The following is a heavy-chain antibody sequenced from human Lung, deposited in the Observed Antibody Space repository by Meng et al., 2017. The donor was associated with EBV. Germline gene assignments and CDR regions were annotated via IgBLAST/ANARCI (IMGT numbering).Heavy chain of an antibody. V-gene: IGHV1-69*10. CDR3: ARDLGLVGATLDY. D-gene: IGHD1-26*01. Sequence: QVQLLQAGAEVKKPGSSVKVACKTSGGSFSTYTFSWVRQAPGQGLEWMGGLIPVLNKAKSAPRFQDRVTFTADETTTTAYMELRSLRSDDTAVYYCARDLGLVGATLDYWGQGTLVTVSS. J-gene: IGHJ4*02. CDR1: GGSFSTYT. CDR2: LIPVLNKA.